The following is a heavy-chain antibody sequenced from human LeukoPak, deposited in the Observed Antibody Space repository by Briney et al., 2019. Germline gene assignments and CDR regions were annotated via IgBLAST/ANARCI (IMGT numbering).Heavy chain of an antibody. D-gene: IGHD3-3*01. CDR3: ARGGITIFGVDQEYYFDY. CDR2: ISAYNGNT. Sequence: ASVKVSCKASGYTFTSYGISWVRQAPGQGLEWMGWISAYNGNTNYAQELQGRVTMTTDTSTSTAYMELRSLRSDDTAVYYCARGGITIFGVDQEYYFDYWGQGTLVTVSS. CDR1: GYTFTSYG. J-gene: IGHJ4*02. V-gene: IGHV1-18*01.